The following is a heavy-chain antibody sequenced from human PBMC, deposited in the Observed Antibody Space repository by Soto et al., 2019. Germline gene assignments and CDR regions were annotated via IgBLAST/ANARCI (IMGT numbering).Heavy chain of an antibody. CDR2: INPDGGGT. V-gene: IGHV1-46*01. CDR1: GYTFTSYY. Sequence: QVQLVQSGAEVKKPGASVKVSCKASGYTFTSYYMHWVRLAPGQGLEWMGIINPDGGGTSYAQQFQGRVIMTRDTSTSTVYMEMSRLRSEDTAVYYCDVGGNYLSMDVWGQGTTVTVSS. D-gene: IGHD4-4*01. J-gene: IGHJ6*02. CDR3: DVGGNYLSMDV.